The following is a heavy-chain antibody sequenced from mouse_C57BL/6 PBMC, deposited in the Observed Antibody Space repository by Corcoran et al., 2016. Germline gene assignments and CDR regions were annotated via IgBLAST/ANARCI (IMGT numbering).Heavy chain of an antibody. J-gene: IGHJ4*01. CDR2: INTHSGEP. V-gene: IGHV9-4*01. Sequence: QIQWVQSGPELKKPGETVKISCKASGDTFTTAGMQWVQEMPGKGFKWTGWINTHSGEPKYAEDFKGRFAFSLETTARTAYLQISNLKNEDTATYFCAGLSARARDYWGQGPSVTVSS. D-gene: IGHD1-2*01. CDR3: AGLSARARDY. CDR1: GDTFTTAG.